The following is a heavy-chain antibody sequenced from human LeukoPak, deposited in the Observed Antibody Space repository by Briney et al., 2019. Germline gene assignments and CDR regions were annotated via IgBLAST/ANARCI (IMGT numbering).Heavy chain of an antibody. Sequence: PGGSLRLSCAASGFTFAGYEMNWVRQAPGKGLEWVSHISSSGYTIYYADSVKGRFTISRDNAKNSLYLQMNSLRAEDTAIYYCARDSCYYGSGNCFDHWGQGTLVTVSS. CDR1: GFTFAGYE. J-gene: IGHJ4*02. CDR2: ISSSGYTI. D-gene: IGHD3-10*01. CDR3: ARDSCYYGSGNCFDH. V-gene: IGHV3-48*03.